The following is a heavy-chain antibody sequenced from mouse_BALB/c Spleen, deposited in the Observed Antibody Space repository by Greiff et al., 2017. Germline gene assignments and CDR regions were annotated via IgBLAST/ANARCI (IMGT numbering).Heavy chain of an antibody. CDR3: ARGATAYYFDY. V-gene: IGHV1-80*01. D-gene: IGHD1-2*01. J-gene: IGHJ2*01. CDR1: GYAFSSYW. CDR2: IYPGDGDT. Sequence: QVQLQQSGAELVRPGSSVKISCKASGYAFSSYWMNWVKQRPGQGLEWIGQIYPGDGDTNYNGKFKGKATLTADKSSSTAYMQLSSLTSEDSAVYFCARGATAYYFDYWGQGTTRTVSS.